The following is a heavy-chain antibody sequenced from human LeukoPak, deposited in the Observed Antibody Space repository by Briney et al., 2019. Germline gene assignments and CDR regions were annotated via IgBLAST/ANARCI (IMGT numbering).Heavy chain of an antibody. CDR2: IKQDGSEK. CDR3: ARVPGLWNPYYYYMDV. D-gene: IGHD1-1*01. J-gene: IGHJ6*03. Sequence: GGSLRLSCAASGFTFSSYWMSWVRQAPGKGLEWVANIKQDGSEKYYVDSVKGRFTISRDNAKNSLYLQMNSLRAEDTAVYYCARVPGLWNPYYYYMDVWGKGTTVTVSS. V-gene: IGHV3-7*01. CDR1: GFTFSSYW.